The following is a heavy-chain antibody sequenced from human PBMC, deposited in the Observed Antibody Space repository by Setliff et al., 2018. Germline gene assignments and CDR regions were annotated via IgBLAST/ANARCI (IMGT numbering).Heavy chain of an antibody. V-gene: IGHV4-59*01. CDR3: ARDRTAYSYGLDV. J-gene: IGHJ6*02. CDR2: IYHNGNT. Sequence: SETLSLTCTVSGGSISPYFWSWIRQPPGKGLEWIGYIYHNGNTNFNPSLKSRVNMTVDTSKNQIALNLKSVTAADTAVYYCARDRTAYSYGLDVWGQGTTVTVSS. CDR1: GGSISPYF. D-gene: IGHD5-18*01.